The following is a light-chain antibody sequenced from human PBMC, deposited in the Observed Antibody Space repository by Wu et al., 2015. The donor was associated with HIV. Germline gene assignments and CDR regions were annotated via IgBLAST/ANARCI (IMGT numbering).Light chain of an antibody. J-gene: IGKJ1*01. Sequence: EIVLTQFPATLSLSPGERATLSCRASQSVASFLAWYQQKPGQAPRLLIYDASNRATGIPARFSGSGSGTDFTLTISSLEPEDFAVYYCQQYNYWPRTFGQGTKLEI. V-gene: IGKV3-11*01. CDR2: DAS. CDR3: QQYNYWPRT. CDR1: QSVASF.